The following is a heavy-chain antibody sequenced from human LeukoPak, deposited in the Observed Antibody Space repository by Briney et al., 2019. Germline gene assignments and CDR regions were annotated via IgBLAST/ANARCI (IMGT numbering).Heavy chain of an antibody. CDR3: AREWSRWGRGSGYAY. CDR1: GYTFTGYY. D-gene: IGHD3-3*01. Sequence: GASVKVSCKASGYTFTGYYMHWVRQAPGQGLEWMGWINPNSGGTNYAQKFQGRVTMTRDTSISTAYMELSRLRSDDTAVYYCAREWSRWGRGSGYAYWGQGTLVTVSS. CDR2: INPNSGGT. V-gene: IGHV1-2*02. J-gene: IGHJ4*02.